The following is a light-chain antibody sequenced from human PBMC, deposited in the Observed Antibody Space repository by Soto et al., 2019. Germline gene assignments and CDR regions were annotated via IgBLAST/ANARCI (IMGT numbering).Light chain of an antibody. CDR2: DAS. V-gene: IGKV1-39*01. CDR3: QQSYSTPHT. Sequence: DIQMTQSPSTLSGSVGDRVTITCRASQSISSWLAWYQQKPGKAPKLLIYDASSLESGVPSRFSGSGSGTDFTLTISSLQPEDFATYYCQQSYSTPHTFGQGTKVDNK. CDR1: QSISSW. J-gene: IGKJ1*01.